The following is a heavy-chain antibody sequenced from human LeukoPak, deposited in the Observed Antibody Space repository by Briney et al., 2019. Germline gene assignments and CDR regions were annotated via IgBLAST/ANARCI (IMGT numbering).Heavy chain of an antibody. Sequence: SETLSLTCIVSGGSISSYYWGWIRQPPGKGLEWITCISHSGSTNYNPSLKTRVSISMDMSKNQFSLRLSSVTAADTAVYYCARANGNEFDYWGQGTLVTVSS. CDR2: ISHSGST. V-gene: IGHV4-59*01. J-gene: IGHJ4*02. CDR3: ARANGNEFDY. CDR1: GGSISSYY. D-gene: IGHD1-26*01.